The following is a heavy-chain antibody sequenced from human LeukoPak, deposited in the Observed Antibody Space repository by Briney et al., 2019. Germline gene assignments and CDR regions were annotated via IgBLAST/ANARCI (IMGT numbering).Heavy chain of an antibody. Sequence: GSVTVSCKVSGYTLTELSMHWVRQAPGKGLEWMGGFDPEDGETIYAQKFHGRVTMTEDTSTDTAYMELSSLRSEDTAVYYCATRAVAGTLFDYWGQGTLVTVSS. D-gene: IGHD6-19*01. CDR1: GYTLTELS. CDR3: ATRAVAGTLFDY. J-gene: IGHJ4*02. V-gene: IGHV1-24*01. CDR2: FDPEDGET.